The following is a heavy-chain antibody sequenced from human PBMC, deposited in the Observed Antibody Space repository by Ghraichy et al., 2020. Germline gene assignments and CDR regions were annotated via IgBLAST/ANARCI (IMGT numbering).Heavy chain of an antibody. D-gene: IGHD1-20*01. CDR2: ISGSGGDT. J-gene: IGHJ6*02. CDR1: RFSRITFGNYF. CDR3: AKLIGTAKRGLFQYGLDV. Sequence: GGSLRLSCSASRFSRITFGNYFMTWVRQAPRKGLEWVSGISGSGGDTYYIDSVKGRFTISRDNSKKILYLQMYSLRAEDTAVYYWAKLIGTAKRGLFQYGLDVWGQGTTVTVSS. V-gene: IGHV3-23*01.